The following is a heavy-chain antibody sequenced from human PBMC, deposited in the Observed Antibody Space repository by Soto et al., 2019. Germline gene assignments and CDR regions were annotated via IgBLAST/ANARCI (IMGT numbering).Heavy chain of an antibody. Sequence: EVQLLESGGGLVQPGGSLRLSCEASGFTYSSCAMTWVRQAPGKGLEWVSGISGSGDSTYYADSVKGRFTISRDNSQNTLYLQMNSLRAEDTAVYYCAKGSSGYQYNWFDPWGQGTLVTVSS. V-gene: IGHV3-23*01. CDR3: AKGSSGYQYNWFDP. CDR1: GFTYSSCA. D-gene: IGHD3-22*01. J-gene: IGHJ5*02. CDR2: ISGSGDST.